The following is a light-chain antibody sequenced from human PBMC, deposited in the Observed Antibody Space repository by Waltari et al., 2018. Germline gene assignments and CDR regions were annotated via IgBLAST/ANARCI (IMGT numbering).Light chain of an antibody. Sequence: ETVMTQSPATLSVSPGERVTLSCRASQTIVDNLAWYQQRPGQPPRLLIYAASTRATGVPARFSGGGSGTEFTLTISSLQSEDFAVYYCQQDRHWPLAFGGGTKVEI. J-gene: IGKJ4*01. CDR1: QTIVDN. V-gene: IGKV3-15*01. CDR3: QQDRHWPLA. CDR2: AAS.